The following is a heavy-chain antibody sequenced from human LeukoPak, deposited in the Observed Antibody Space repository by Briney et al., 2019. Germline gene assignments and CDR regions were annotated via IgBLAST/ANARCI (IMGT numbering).Heavy chain of an antibody. CDR1: GGSISSYY. CDR2: IYYSGST. V-gene: IGHV4-39*07. D-gene: IGHD6-13*01. J-gene: IGHJ1*01. Sequence: SETLSLTCTVSGGSISSYYWGWIRQPPGKGLEWIGSIYYSGSTYYNPSLKSRVTISVDTSKNQFSLKLSSVTAADTDVYYCARVSPTDSSSWYFQHWGQGTLVTVSS. CDR3: ARVSPTDSSSWYFQH.